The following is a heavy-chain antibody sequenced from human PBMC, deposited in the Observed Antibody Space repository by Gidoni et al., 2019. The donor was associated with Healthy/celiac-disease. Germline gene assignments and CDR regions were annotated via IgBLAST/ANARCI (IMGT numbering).Heavy chain of an antibody. V-gene: IGHV1-18*04. CDR2: ISADNGNT. CDR1: GYTFTSYG. Sequence: QVQLVQSGAEVKKPGASVKVSCKASGYTFTSYGSSWVRQAPGQGLEWMGWISADNGNTNYAQKLQGRVTMTTDTSTSTAYMGLRSLRSDDTAVNYCARDPSGDIAAAVYYYYYGMDVWGQGTTVTVS. CDR3: ARDPSGDIAAAVYYYYYGMDV. D-gene: IGHD6-13*01. J-gene: IGHJ6*02.